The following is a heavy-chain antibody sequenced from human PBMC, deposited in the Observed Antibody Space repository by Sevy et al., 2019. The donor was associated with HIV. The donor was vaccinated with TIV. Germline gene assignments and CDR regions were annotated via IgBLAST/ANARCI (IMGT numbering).Heavy chain of an antibody. J-gene: IGHJ4*02. Sequence: GGSLRLSCVASGFTFSNYGMHWVRQAPGKGLEWVAVIWSDGSTKWYIDSVEGRFTVSRDNSKNTVYLQMNSLRVEDTGVYYGAKNAALDQWGQGTLVTVSS. CDR3: AKNAALDQ. CDR2: IWSDGSTK. V-gene: IGHV3-33*06. CDR1: GFTFSNYG. D-gene: IGHD6-25*01.